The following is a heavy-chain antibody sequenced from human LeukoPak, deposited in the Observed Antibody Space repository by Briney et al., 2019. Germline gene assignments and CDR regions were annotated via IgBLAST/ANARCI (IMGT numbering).Heavy chain of an antibody. CDR3: ARHRSTWGFFDY. CDR1: GGSISSYY. D-gene: IGHD7-27*01. CDR2: IYYSGST. V-gene: IGHV4-59*08. Sequence: SETLSLTCTVSGGSISSYYWSWLRQPPGKGLEWIGYIYYSGSTNYNPSLKSRVTISVDTSKNQFSLKLSSVTAADTAVYYCARHRSTWGFFDYWGQGTLVTVSS. J-gene: IGHJ4*02.